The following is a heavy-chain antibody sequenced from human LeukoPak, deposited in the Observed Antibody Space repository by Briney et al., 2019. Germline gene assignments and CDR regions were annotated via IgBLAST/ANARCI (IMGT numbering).Heavy chain of an antibody. Sequence: PGGSLRLSCAASGFIFSSYWMHWVRQAPGKGLVWVSRINSGGSSTSYADSVKGRFTISRDNAKNTLYLQMNNLRPEDTAVYYCARDTRLLWFGKPGIDYWGQGTLVTVSS. D-gene: IGHD3-10*01. CDR1: GFIFSSYW. V-gene: IGHV3-74*01. CDR2: INSGGSST. J-gene: IGHJ4*02. CDR3: ARDTRLLWFGKPGIDY.